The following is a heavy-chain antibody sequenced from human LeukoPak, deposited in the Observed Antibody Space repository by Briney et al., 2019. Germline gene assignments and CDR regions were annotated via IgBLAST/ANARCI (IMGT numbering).Heavy chain of an antibody. D-gene: IGHD3-22*01. CDR1: GGSISSGSYY. J-gene: IGHJ4*02. V-gene: IGHV4-61*02. CDR2: IYTSGST. Sequence: SQTLSLTCTVSGGSISSGSYYWSWIRQPAGKGLEWIGRIYTSGSTNYNPSLKSRVTISVDTTKNQFSLKLSSVTAADTAVYYCARELYYDSSGYYFSFDYWGQGTLVTVSS. CDR3: ARELYYDSSGYYFSFDY.